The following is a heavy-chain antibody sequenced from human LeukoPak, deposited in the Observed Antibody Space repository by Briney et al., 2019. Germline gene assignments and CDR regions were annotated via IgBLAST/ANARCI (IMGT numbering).Heavy chain of an antibody. CDR2: IYPGDSDT. CDR1: GYSFKSYW. D-gene: IGHD4-17*01. V-gene: IGHV5-51*01. Sequence: GESLKTSFQGFGYSFKSYWMGWVRQMPGKGLVWMGIIYPGDSDTRYSPSFQGQVTISVDKSISTAYLQWSSLKASDTAMYYCARRSNGDHWFYPWGEGTLVSVSS. CDR3: ARRSNGDHWFYP. J-gene: IGHJ5*02.